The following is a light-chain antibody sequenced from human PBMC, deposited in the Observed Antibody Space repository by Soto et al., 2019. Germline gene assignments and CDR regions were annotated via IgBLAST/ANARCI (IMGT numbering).Light chain of an antibody. J-gene: IGLJ2*01. CDR1: NIGSKS. Sequence: SYELTQPPSVSVAPGQTARITCGGKNIGSKSVHWYQQKPGQAPVLAVYDDSDRPSGIPERFSGSNSGNTATLTISRVEAGDEADYYCQVWDSSSDHVVFGGGTKVTVL. V-gene: IGLV3-21*02. CDR3: QVWDSSSDHVV. CDR2: DDS.